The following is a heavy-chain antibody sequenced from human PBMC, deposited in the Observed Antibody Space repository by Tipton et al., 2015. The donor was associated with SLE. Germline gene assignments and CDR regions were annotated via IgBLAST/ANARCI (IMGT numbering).Heavy chain of an antibody. D-gene: IGHD4-17*01. CDR3: ATYGAFVYMDV. CDR2: IFKIGSP. CDR1: GGSISSNDYY. Sequence: TLSLTCSVSGGSISSNDYYWGWIRQPPGKGLEWIGNIFKIGSPHYNPSLKSRVSLSVDTSKNQFSLKLSSVTAADTAVYFCATYGAFVYMDVWGKGTTVTVSS. J-gene: IGHJ6*03. V-gene: IGHV4-39*07.